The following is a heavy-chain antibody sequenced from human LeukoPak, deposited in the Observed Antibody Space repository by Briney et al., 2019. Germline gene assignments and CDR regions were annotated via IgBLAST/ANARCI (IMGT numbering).Heavy chain of an antibody. J-gene: IGHJ4*02. CDR3: AREKDKYCSSTSCSTRGDTLDY. CDR2: IIPIFGTA. Sequence: ASVKVSCKXSGGTFSSYAISWVRQAPGQGLEWMGGIIPIFGTANYAQKFQGRVTITTDESTSTAYMELSSLRSEDTAVYYCAREKDKYCSSTSCSTRGDTLDYWGQGTLVTVSS. CDR1: GGTFSSYA. D-gene: IGHD2-2*01. V-gene: IGHV1-69*05.